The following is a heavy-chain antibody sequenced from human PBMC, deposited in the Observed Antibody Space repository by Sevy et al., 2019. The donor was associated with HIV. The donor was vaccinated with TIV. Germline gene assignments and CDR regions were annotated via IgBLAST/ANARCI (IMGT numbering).Heavy chain of an antibody. Sequence: SETLSLTCTVSGFTISSDYYWGWLRQPPGKGLEWIGSIYDGGSTYYNPSLKSRVTISIDTSKNQFSLKLSSVTAADTAVYYCARDYYGSGSYYEFVYWGQGTLVTVSS. CDR3: ARDYYGSGSYYEFVY. CDR2: IYDGGST. D-gene: IGHD3-10*01. J-gene: IGHJ4*02. CDR1: GFTISSDYY. V-gene: IGHV4-38-2*02.